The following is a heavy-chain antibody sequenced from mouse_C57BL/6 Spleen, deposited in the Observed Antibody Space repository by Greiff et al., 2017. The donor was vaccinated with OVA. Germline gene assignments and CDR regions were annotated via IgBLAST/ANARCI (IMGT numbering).Heavy chain of an antibody. CDR3: ARTSSGYSFDY. J-gene: IGHJ2*01. Sequence: QVQLQQPGAELVKPGASVKMSCKASGYTFTSYWITWVKQRPGQGLEWIGDIYPGSGSTYSNEKFKSKATLTVDTSSSTAYMQLSSLTSEDSAVYYCARTSSGYSFDYWGQGTTLTVSS. D-gene: IGHD3-2*02. CDR2: IYPGSGST. CDR1: GYTFTSYW. V-gene: IGHV1-55*01.